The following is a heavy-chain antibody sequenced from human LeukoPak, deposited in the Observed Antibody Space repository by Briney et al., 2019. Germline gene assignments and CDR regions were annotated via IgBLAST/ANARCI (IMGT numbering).Heavy chain of an antibody. J-gene: IGHJ6*03. CDR2: IYYSGST. Sequence: PSETLSLTCTVSGGSISSHYWSWIRQPPGKGLEWIGYIYYSGSTDYNPSLKSRVTISLGTSKNQFSLTLSSVNDADTAVYYCARTYHYAYWSGIYFYQYMDVWGRGTTVSVSS. CDR1: GGSISSHY. CDR3: ARTYHYAYWSGIYFYQYMDV. D-gene: IGHD3-3*01. V-gene: IGHV4-59*11.